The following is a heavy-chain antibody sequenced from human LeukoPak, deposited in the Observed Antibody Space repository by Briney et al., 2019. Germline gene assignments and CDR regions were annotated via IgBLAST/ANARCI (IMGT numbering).Heavy chain of an antibody. CDR2: IYTSGST. CDR1: GDSISSYY. V-gene: IGHV4-4*07. CDR3: ARSGHYDFWSGYYKFIGNYYYYYMDV. D-gene: IGHD3-3*01. Sequence: SEALSLTCTASGDSISSYYWSWLRQPAGKGLEWIGRIYTSGSTNYNPSLKSRVTMSVDTSKNQFSLKLSSVTAADTAVYYCARSGHYDFWSGYYKFIGNYYYYYMDVWGKGTTVTVSS. J-gene: IGHJ6*03.